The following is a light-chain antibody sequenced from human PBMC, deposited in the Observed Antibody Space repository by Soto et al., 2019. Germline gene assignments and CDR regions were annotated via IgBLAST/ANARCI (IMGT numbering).Light chain of an antibody. Sequence: DIVMTQSPATLSVSPGERATLSCRASQSVSISLAWYQQKPGQAPRLLIYGASTRATGIPARFSGSGSGTEFTLTISSQQSEDFAVYYCQQYHKWPPYTFGQGTKLEIK. J-gene: IGKJ2*01. V-gene: IGKV3-15*01. CDR3: QQYHKWPPYT. CDR2: GAS. CDR1: QSVSIS.